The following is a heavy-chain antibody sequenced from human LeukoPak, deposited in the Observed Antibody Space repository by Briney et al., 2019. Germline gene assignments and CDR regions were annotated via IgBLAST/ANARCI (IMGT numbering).Heavy chain of an antibody. CDR2: IGTAGDT. Sequence: GGSLRLSCAACGFPFSSYDMHWVRQATGKGLEWVSAIGTAGDTYYPGSVKGRFTISRDNSKNTLYLQMNSLRAEDTAVYYCAREFFYYDSSDDFDYWGQGTLVTVSS. V-gene: IGHV3-13*01. CDR1: GFPFSSYD. J-gene: IGHJ4*02. CDR3: AREFFYYDSSDDFDY. D-gene: IGHD3-22*01.